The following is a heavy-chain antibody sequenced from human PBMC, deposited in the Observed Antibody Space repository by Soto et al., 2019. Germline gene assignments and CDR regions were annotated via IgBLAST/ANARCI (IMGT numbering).Heavy chain of an antibody. J-gene: IGHJ6*02. CDR3: ARDFWEYSSSWSPFGYYYYYGMDV. D-gene: IGHD6-6*01. Sequence: ASVKVSCKASGGTFSSYAISWVRQAPGQGLEWMGGIIPIFGTANYAQKFQGRVTITADESTSTAYMELSCLRSEDTAVYYCARDFWEYSSSWSPFGYYYYYGMDVWGQGTTVTVSS. V-gene: IGHV1-69*13. CDR2: IIPIFGTA. CDR1: GGTFSSYA.